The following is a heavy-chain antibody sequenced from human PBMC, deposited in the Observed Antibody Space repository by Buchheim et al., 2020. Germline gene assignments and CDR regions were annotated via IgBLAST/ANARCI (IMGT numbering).Heavy chain of an antibody. J-gene: IGHJ6*02. CDR2: IYHSGST. CDR1: GGSISSSNW. CDR3: ASFAFWSGYYTSNHYYGMDV. Sequence: QVQLQESGPGLVKPSGTLSLTCAVSGGSISSSNWWSWVRQPPGKGLEWIGEIYHSGSTNYNPSLKSRVTITVDKSKNQFCLKLSSVTAADTAVYYCASFAFWSGYYTSNHYYGMDVWGQGTT. D-gene: IGHD3-3*01. V-gene: IGHV4-4*02.